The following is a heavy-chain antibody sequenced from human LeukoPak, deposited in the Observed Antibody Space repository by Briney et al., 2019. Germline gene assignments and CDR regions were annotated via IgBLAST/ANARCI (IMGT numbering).Heavy chain of an antibody. Sequence: SVTLSLTCTVSGASITSYYWSWIPQPPGKGLEWIGYVYYSGSTTYKPSLKSRVTISVDTSKNQFSLKLSSVTAADTAVYYCARLSIVGATNFDYWGQGTLVTVSS. J-gene: IGHJ4*02. V-gene: IGHV4-59*08. CDR3: ARLSIVGATNFDY. CDR1: GASITSYY. CDR2: VYYSGST. D-gene: IGHD1-26*01.